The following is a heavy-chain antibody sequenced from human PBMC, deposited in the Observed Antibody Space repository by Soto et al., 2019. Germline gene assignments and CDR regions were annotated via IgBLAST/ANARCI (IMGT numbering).Heavy chain of an antibody. D-gene: IGHD2-15*01. Sequence: GGSLRLSCAASGFTVSSKYMRWVRQAPGKGLEWVSLIQSGGPTYYADSVKGRFTISRDTSENTVHLQMDSLRAEDTAVYYCARDDVLCDGGRCYGVPLDVWGKVTTVTVSS. CDR1: GFTVSSKY. CDR2: IQSGGPT. J-gene: IGHJ6*04. CDR3: ARDDVLCDGGRCYGVPLDV. V-gene: IGHV3-66*01.